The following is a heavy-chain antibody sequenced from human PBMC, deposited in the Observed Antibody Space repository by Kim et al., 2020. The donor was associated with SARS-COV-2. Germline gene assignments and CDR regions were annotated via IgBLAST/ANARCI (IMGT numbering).Heavy chain of an antibody. D-gene: IGHD1-26*01. CDR1: GFSVSKTA. Sequence: GGSLRLSCSVSGFSVSKTAMNWVRQAPGKGLEWVSAISGHGRDTYYGDSVKGRLTISRDTSKNTVYLQMNRLRAEDTALYYCAKDLWDYSGMDAWGPGTTVTGSS. V-gene: IGHV3-23*01. CDR3: AKDLWDYSGMDA. J-gene: IGHJ6*01. CDR2: ISGHGRDT.